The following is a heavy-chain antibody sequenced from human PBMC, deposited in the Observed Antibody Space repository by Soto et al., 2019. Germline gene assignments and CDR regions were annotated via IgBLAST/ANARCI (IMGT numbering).Heavy chain of an antibody. CDR1: GFIFSEYS. D-gene: IGHD3-22*01. CDR2: ISGSSSHM. V-gene: IGHV3-21*01. J-gene: IGHJ4*02. CDR3: AKYTPYSDRSAYHPPYYYDF. Sequence: PGGSLRLSCKASGFIFSEYSMSWVRQAPGKGLEWVSSISGSSSHMYYADSLKGRFTISRDNAKNSLYLQMSGLRAEDAAVYFCAKYTPYSDRSAYHPPYYYDFWGQGILVTVSS.